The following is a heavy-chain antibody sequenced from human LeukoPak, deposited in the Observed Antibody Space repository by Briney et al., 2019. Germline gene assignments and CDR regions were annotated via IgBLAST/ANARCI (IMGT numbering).Heavy chain of an antibody. CDR3: ARGKPYYDISKDAFDI. Sequence: SETLSLTCTVSGGSISSYYWSWIRQPPGKGLEWIGYIYYSGSTNYNPSLKSRVIISVDTSKNQFSLKLSSVTAADTAVYYCARGKPYYDISKDAFDIWGQGTMVTVSS. CDR1: GGSISSYY. CDR2: IYYSGST. V-gene: IGHV4-59*01. D-gene: IGHD3-22*01. J-gene: IGHJ3*02.